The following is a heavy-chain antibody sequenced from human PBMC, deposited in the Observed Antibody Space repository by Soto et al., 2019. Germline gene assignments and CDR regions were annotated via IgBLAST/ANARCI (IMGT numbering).Heavy chain of an antibody. V-gene: IGHV4-30-2*06. CDR3: ARGGGYDSFDY. J-gene: IGHJ4*02. CDR1: GASISYGGFS. Sequence: PSETLSLTCTVSGASISYGGFSWSWIRQSPGKGLEWIGYISHLESTYFHPSFKSRLTMSIDRTRNQFSLKLSSVTAADMAVYYCARGGGYDSFDYWGKGTLVTVAS. D-gene: IGHD5-12*01. CDR2: ISHLEST.